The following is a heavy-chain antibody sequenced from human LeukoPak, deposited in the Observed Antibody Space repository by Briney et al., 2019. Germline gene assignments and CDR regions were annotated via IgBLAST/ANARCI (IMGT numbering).Heavy chain of an antibody. Sequence: ASVKVSCKASGYTSTDYYMHWVRQAPGQGLEWMGWINPNSGGTNYAQKFQGRVTMTRDTSISTAYMELSRLRSDDTAVYYCARALPPIRVLAARPRGWFDPWGQGTLVTVSS. D-gene: IGHD6-6*01. J-gene: IGHJ5*02. V-gene: IGHV1-2*02. CDR2: INPNSGGT. CDR3: ARALPPIRVLAARPRGWFDP. CDR1: GYTSTDYY.